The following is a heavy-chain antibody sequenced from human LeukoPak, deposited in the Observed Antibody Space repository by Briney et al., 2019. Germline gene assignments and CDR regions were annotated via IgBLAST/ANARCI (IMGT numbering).Heavy chain of an antibody. CDR2: ISTGSLTI. D-gene: IGHD2-15*01. J-gene: IGHJ4*02. CDR1: GFTFSSYS. V-gene: IGHV3-48*02. Sequence: GSLRLSCAASGFTFSSYSMNWVRQAPGKGLEWVSFISTGSLTIYYADSVKGRFTISRDDARNSLYLQMNRLRDEDTAVYYCARQVAATDFDFWGQGTLVTVSS. CDR3: ARQVAATDFDF.